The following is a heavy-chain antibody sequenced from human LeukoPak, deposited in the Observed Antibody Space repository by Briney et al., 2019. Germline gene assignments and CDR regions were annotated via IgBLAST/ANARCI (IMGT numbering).Heavy chain of an antibody. CDR1: GFTFNTCS. Sequence: GGSLRLSCAGFGFTFNTCSMSWVRQAPGKGLEWVSSISRSSSYIYYADSLKGRITVSRDNAENSLYLQMNSLRAEDTAVYYCARGHNSSSSGFYYYYMDVWGRGTTVTVSS. CDR3: ARGHNSSSSGFYYYYMDV. J-gene: IGHJ6*03. CDR2: ISRSSSYI. V-gene: IGHV3-21*06. D-gene: IGHD6-6*01.